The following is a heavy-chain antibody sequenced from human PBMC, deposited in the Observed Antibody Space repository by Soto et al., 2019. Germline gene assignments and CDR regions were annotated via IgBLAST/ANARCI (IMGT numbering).Heavy chain of an antibody. CDR2: IKDKRDGGTA. J-gene: IGHJ6*02. CDR3: SKDDKYEGSGACYYHGMYG. D-gene: IGHD3-10*01. Sequence: LRLSCAASGFTFRNAWMNWVRQAPWKGLEWVGHIKDKRDGGTADYAAPVKDRFSISRDDSNNMMYLPMNSLRTDDTAVYYCSKDDKYEGSGACYYHGMYGWSQRTTVTLS. V-gene: IGHV3-15*07. CDR1: GFTFRNAW.